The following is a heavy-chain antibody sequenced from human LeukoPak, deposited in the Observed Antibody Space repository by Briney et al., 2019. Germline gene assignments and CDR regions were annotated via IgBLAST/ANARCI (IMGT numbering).Heavy chain of an antibody. CDR2: IIPIFGTA. V-gene: IGHV1-69*13. CDR1: GGTFSSYA. CDR3: ARDRITIFGVVIRYYYYYGMDV. D-gene: IGHD3-3*01. J-gene: IGHJ6*02. Sequence: SVKVSCKASGGTFSSYAISWVRQAPGQGLEWMGGIIPIFGTANYAQKFQGRVTITADESTSTAYMELSSLRSEDTAVYYCARDRITIFGVVIRYYYYYGMDVWGQGTTVTVSS.